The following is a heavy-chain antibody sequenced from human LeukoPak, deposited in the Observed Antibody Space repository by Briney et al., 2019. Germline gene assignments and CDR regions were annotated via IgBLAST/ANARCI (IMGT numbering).Heavy chain of an antibody. D-gene: IGHD6-19*01. V-gene: IGHV3-23*01. CDR1: GFTFSSYA. Sequence: PGGSLRLSCAASGFTFSSYAMGWVRQAPGKGLEWVSTLSGSGITTYYADSVKGRFTISRDNSKNTLYLQMNSLRAEDTAVYYCAKGIYSSGWSYFDYWGHGTLVTVSS. CDR2: LSGSGITT. CDR3: AKGIYSSGWSYFDY. J-gene: IGHJ4*01.